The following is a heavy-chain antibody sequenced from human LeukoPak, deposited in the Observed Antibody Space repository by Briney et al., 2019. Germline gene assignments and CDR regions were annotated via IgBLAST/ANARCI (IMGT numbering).Heavy chain of an antibody. Sequence: SQTLSLTCAISGDSVSSNSVAWNWIRQSPSRGLEWLGRTYYGSKWYNDFAVSVKSRITINPDTSKNQFSLQLNSVTPEDTAVYYCARSIVGATSYFDYWGQGTLVTVSS. J-gene: IGHJ4*02. D-gene: IGHD1-26*01. V-gene: IGHV6-1*01. CDR3: ARSIVGATSYFDY. CDR2: TYYGSKWYN. CDR1: GDSVSSNSVA.